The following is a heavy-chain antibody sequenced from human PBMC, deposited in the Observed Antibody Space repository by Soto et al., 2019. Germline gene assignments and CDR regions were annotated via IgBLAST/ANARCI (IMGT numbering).Heavy chain of an antibody. Sequence: SETLSLTCTVSGGSISSGGYYWSWIRQHPGKGLEWIGYIYYSGSTYYNPSLKSRVTISVDTSKNQFSLKLSSVTAADTAVYYCARGPRDYAYWFDPWGQGTLVTVSS. CDR2: IYYSGST. CDR1: GGSISSGGYY. V-gene: IGHV4-31*03. J-gene: IGHJ5*02. D-gene: IGHD4-17*01. CDR3: ARGPRDYAYWFDP.